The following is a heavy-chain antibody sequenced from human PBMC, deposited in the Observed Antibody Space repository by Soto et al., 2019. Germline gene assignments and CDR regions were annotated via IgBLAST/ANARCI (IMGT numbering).Heavy chain of an antibody. CDR3: ASYYGIDNWFDP. D-gene: IGHD4-17*01. Sequence: SETLSLTCTVSGGSISSSSYYWGWIRQPPGKGLEWIGSIYYSGSTYYNPSLKSRVTISVDTSKNQFSLKLSSVTAADTAVYYCASYYGIDNWFDPWGQGTLVTVSS. CDR2: IYYSGST. CDR1: GGSISSSSYY. V-gene: IGHV4-39*01. J-gene: IGHJ5*02.